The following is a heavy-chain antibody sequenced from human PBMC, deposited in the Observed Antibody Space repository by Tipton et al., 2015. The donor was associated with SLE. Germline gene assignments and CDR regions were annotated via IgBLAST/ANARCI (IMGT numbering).Heavy chain of an antibody. D-gene: IGHD3-3*01. CDR3: ARDSDYDFWRGHLDAFDM. Sequence: SLRLSCAASGFTFDSFAMSWVRQAPGKGLEWVSVLYSGGGTPYYADSVKGRFTVSRDSLKNTVYLQMNSLRAEDTAMYFCARDSDYDFWRGHLDAFDMWGQGTMVTVSS. CDR1: GFTFDSFA. J-gene: IGHJ3*02. V-gene: IGHV3-23*03. CDR2: LYSGGGTP.